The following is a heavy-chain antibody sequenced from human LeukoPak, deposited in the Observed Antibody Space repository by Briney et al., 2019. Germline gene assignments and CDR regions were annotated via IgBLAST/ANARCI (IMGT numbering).Heavy chain of an antibody. Sequence: ESXXIXXKGSGYSFTSYWIGWVRQMPGKGLEWMGIIYPGDSDARYSPSFQGQVTISADKSISTAYLQWSSLKASDTAMYYCARSTTYYDFWSGSGDSYWFDPWGQGTLVTVSS. J-gene: IGHJ5*02. CDR2: IYPGDSDA. D-gene: IGHD3-3*01. CDR1: GYSFTSYW. CDR3: ARSTTYYDFWSGSGDSYWFDP. V-gene: IGHV5-51*01.